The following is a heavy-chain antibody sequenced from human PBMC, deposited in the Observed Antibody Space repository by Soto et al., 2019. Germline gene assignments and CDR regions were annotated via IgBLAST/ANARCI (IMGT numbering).Heavy chain of an antibody. V-gene: IGHV3-23*01. Sequence: EVQLLDSGGGLVQPGGSLRLSCAASGFTFSRYAMSWVRQAPGKGLEWVSAISGSGGSTYYADSVKGRFTISRDNSKKTLYLHMNSMRAEDTAVYYCAKNNFFGSGTKAYGGPGPLVTVSS. CDR1: GFTFSRYA. CDR3: AKNNFFGSGTKAY. CDR2: ISGSGGST. J-gene: IGHJ4*02. D-gene: IGHD3-10*01.